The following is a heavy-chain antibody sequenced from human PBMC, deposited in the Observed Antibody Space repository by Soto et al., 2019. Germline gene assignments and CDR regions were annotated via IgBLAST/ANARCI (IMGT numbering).Heavy chain of an antibody. J-gene: IGHJ5*02. CDR1: CGSISSSSYY. CDR3: ARPRGPMTTVTSGNWFDP. CDR2: IYYSGST. Sequence: PSETLSLTCTVSCGSISSSSYYWGWIRQPPGKGLEWIGSIYYSGSTYYNPSLKSRVTISVDTSKNQSSLKLRSVTAADTAVYYCARPRGPMTTVTSGNWFDPWGQGTLVTVSS. V-gene: IGHV4-39*01. D-gene: IGHD4-17*01.